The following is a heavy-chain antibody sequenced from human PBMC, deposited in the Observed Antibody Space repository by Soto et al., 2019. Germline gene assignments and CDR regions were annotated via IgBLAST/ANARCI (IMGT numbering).Heavy chain of an antibody. D-gene: IGHD3-22*01. Sequence: HPGGSLRLSCAASGFTFSSYGMHWVRQAPGKGLEWVALIWYNGGKKYFVDSVKGRFTISRDNSKNTLYLQMNSLRAEDTAVYYCARGNYENSGSLDYWGQGTLVTVSS. CDR3: ARGNYENSGSLDY. CDR2: IWYNGGKK. CDR1: GFTFSSYG. J-gene: IGHJ4*02. V-gene: IGHV3-33*01.